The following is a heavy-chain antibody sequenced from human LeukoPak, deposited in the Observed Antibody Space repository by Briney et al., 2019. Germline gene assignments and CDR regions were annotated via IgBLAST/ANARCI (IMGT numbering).Heavy chain of an antibody. J-gene: IGHJ6*02. V-gene: IGHV3-48*01. CDR2: SSSSSSTI. D-gene: IGHD3-22*01. CDR1: GFTFSSYS. CDR3: ARDGSSGHYYYYYGMDV. Sequence: GGSLRLSRAASGFTFSSYSMNWVRQAPGKGLEWVSYSSSSSSTIYYADSVKGRFTISRDNAKNSLYLQMNSLRAEDTAVYYCARDGSSGHYYYYYGMDVWGQGTTVTVSS.